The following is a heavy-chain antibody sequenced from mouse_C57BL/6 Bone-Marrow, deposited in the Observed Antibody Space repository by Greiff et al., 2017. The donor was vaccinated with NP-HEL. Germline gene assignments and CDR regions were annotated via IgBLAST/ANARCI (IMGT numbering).Heavy chain of an antibody. CDR1: GFNIKDDY. Sequence: EVQLQQSGAELVRPGASVKLSCTASGFNIKDDYMHWVKQRPEQGLEWIGWIDPENGDTEYASKFQGKATITADTSSNTAYRQLSSLTSEDTAVYYCTTGAFDYWGQGTTLTVSS. V-gene: IGHV14-4*01. J-gene: IGHJ2*01. CDR3: TTGAFDY. CDR2: IDPENGDT.